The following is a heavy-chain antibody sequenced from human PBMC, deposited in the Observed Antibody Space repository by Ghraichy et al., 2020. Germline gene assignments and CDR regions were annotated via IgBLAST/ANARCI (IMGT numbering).Heavy chain of an antibody. CDR2: IYYSGST. CDR1: GGSISSGGYY. V-gene: IGHV4-31*03. Sequence: SETLSLTCTVSGGSISSGGYYWSWIRQHPGKGLEWIGYIYYSGSTYYNPSLKSRVTISVDTSKNQFSLKLSSVTAADTAVYYCARVSTGSGWLPYYFDYWGQGTLVTVSS. CDR3: ARVSTGSGWLPYYFDY. D-gene: IGHD6-19*01. J-gene: IGHJ4*02.